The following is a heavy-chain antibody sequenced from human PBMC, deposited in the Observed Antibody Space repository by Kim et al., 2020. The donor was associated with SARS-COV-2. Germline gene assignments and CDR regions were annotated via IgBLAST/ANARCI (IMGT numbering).Heavy chain of an antibody. CDR2: TYYRSKWYN. Sequence: SQTLSLTCAISGDSVSSNSAAWNWIRQSPSRGLEWLGRTYYRSKWYNDYAVSVKSRITINPDTSKNQFSLQLNSVTPEDTAVYYCARERGGWFAWYSSSWNGFFDYWGQGTLVTVSS. V-gene: IGHV6-1*01. D-gene: IGHD6-13*01. CDR3: ARERGGWFAWYSSSWNGFFDY. CDR1: GDSVSSNSAA. J-gene: IGHJ4*02.